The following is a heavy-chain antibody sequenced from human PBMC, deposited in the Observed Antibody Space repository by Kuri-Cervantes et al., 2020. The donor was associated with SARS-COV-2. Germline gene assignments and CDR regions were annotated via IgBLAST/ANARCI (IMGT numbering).Heavy chain of an antibody. J-gene: IGHJ6*01. D-gene: IGHD3-10*01. Sequence: ASVKVSCKVSGYTLTGLYMHWVRQATGQGLEWMGSFDPEDGETIYAQKFQGRVTMTRDTSTSTVYMELSSLRSEDTAVYYCARDGGALMDVWGQGTTVTVSS. V-gene: IGHV1-24*01. CDR1: GYTLTGLY. CDR2: FDPEDGET. CDR3: ARDGGALMDV.